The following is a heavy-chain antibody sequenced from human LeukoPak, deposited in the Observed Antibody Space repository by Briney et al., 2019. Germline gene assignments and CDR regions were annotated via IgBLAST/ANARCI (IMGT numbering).Heavy chain of an antibody. CDR3: AIRRDGYNPH. CDR1: GFTFNNYA. J-gene: IGHJ4*02. D-gene: IGHD5-24*01. CDR2: TSGSGDST. V-gene: IGHV3-23*01. Sequence: GGSLRLSCAASGFTFNNYAMSWVRQAPGKGLEWVSATSGSGDSTYYADSVKGRFTISRDNSKNTLYLQMNSLRAEDTAIYYCAIRRDGYNPHWGQGTLVTVSS.